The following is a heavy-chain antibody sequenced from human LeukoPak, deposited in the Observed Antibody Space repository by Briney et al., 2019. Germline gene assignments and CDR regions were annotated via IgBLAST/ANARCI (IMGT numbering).Heavy chain of an antibody. CDR2: ISSSGSTM. J-gene: IGHJ4*02. Sequence: PGGSLRLSCEASGFTFSSYEMNWVRQAPGKGLEWVSYISSSGSTMYSADSVKGRFTISRDNAKNSLYLQMNSLRAEDTAVYYCARDLCSGDSCSDYWGQGTLVTVSS. CDR3: ARDLCSGDSCSDY. V-gene: IGHV3-48*03. CDR1: GFTFSSYE. D-gene: IGHD2-15*01.